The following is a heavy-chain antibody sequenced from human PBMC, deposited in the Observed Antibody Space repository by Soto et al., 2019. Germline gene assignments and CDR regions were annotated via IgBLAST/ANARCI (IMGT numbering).Heavy chain of an antibody. CDR1: GGSVSGFY. J-gene: IGHJ6*02. Sequence: SETLSLTCTVFGGSVSGFYGTWIRQPPGKRPEWIGYMHSSGRTDYNTSFRSRVIMSVDTSENQVSLKVRSMTAADTAVYYCARGSGWDWHYDHWGHGTTVTVSS. V-gene: IGHV4-59*02. CDR2: MHSSGRT. D-gene: IGHD6-19*01. CDR3: ARGSGWDWHYDH.